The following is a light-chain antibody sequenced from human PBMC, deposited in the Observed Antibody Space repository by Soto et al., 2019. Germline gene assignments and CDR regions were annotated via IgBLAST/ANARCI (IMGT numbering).Light chain of an antibody. Sequence: EIVLTQSPGTLSLSPGERATLSCRASQSVSSSYLAWYQQKPGQAPRLLIYGASSRATGIPDRFSGSGSGTDFTLTIRRLEPEDFAVYYCKQYGSSRGTVGGGTKVDIK. J-gene: IGKJ4*01. CDR1: QSVSSSY. CDR3: KQYGSSRGT. CDR2: GAS. V-gene: IGKV3-20*01.